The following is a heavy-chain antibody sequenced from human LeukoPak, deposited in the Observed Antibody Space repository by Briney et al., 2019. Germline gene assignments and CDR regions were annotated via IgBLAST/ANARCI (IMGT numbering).Heavy chain of an antibody. D-gene: IGHD1-26*01. CDR1: GFTFTTYG. CDR3: AKEGVQAPTDWFFDL. CDR2: IGHGVGANT. V-gene: IGHV3-23*01. Sequence: GGSLRLSCAASGFTFTTYGMGWVRQAPGKGLEWVSSIGHGVGANTWYADSVKGRSTISRDNSRNTVYLQMNSLRTEDTALYYCAKEGVQAPTDWFFDLWGRGTLVTVSS. J-gene: IGHJ2*01.